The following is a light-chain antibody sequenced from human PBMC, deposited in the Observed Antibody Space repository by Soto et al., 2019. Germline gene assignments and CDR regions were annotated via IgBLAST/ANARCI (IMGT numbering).Light chain of an antibody. CDR3: QQLNSYPVS. J-gene: IGKJ5*01. CDR2: DAS. V-gene: IGKV1-9*01. Sequence: IQLTQSPSSLSASVGDRVTITCRASQGISSYLAWYQQKPGKAPKLLIYDASTLQSGVPSRFSGSGSGTDFTITISSLQPEDFAIYYWQQLNSYPVSFGQGILLE. CDR1: QGISSY.